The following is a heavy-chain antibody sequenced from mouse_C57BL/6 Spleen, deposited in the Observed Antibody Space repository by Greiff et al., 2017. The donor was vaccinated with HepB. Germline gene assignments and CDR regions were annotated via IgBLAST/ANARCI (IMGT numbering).Heavy chain of an antibody. CDR1: GYTFTSYW. V-gene: IGHV1-64*01. D-gene: IGHD1-1*01. J-gene: IGHJ2*01. Sequence: VQLQQPGAELVKPGASVKLSCKASGYTFTSYWMHWVKQRPGQGLEWIGMIHPNSGSTNYNEKFKSKATLTVDKSSSTAYMQLSSLTSEDSAVYYCARRSTTVVAKGFDYWGQGTTLTVSS. CDR3: ARRSTTVVAKGFDY. CDR2: IHPNSGST.